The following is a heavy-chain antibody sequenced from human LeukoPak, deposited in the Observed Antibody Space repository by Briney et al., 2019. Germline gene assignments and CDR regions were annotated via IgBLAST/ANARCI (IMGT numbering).Heavy chain of an antibody. Sequence: SVKVPCKASGGTFISYAISWVRQAPGQGLEWMGGIIPIFGTANYAQKFQGRVTITADESTSTAYMELSSLRSEDTAVYYCASRYYYGSGSYTYFDYWGQGTLVTVSS. D-gene: IGHD3-10*01. V-gene: IGHV1-69*13. CDR3: ASRYYYGSGSYTYFDY. CDR2: IIPIFGTA. J-gene: IGHJ4*02. CDR1: GGTFISYA.